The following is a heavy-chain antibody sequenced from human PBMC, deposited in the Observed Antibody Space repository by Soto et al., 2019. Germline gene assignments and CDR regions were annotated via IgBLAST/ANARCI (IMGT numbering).Heavy chain of an antibody. CDR1: GYTFTGYY. CDR3: ARVSSGYSYGPTFDY. J-gene: IGHJ4*02. CDR2: INPNSGGT. D-gene: IGHD5-18*01. Sequence: ASVKVSCKASGYTFTGYYIHWVRQAPGQGLEWMGWINPNSGGTNYAQKFQGWVTMTRDTSISTAYMELSRLRSDDTAVYYCARVSSGYSYGPTFDYWGQGTLVTVSS. V-gene: IGHV1-2*04.